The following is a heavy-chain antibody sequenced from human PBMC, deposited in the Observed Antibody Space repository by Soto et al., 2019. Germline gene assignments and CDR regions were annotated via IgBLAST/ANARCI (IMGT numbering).Heavy chain of an antibody. CDR3: AALNLRSSGWYESPPFDY. D-gene: IGHD6-19*01. Sequence: ASVKVSCKASGFTFTSSAVQWVRQARGQRLEWIGWIVVGSGNTNYAQKFQERVTITRDMSTSTAYMELSSLRSEDTAVYYCAALNLRSSGWYESPPFDYWGQGTLVTVSS. CDR1: GFTFTSSA. CDR2: IVVGSGNT. J-gene: IGHJ4*02. V-gene: IGHV1-58*01.